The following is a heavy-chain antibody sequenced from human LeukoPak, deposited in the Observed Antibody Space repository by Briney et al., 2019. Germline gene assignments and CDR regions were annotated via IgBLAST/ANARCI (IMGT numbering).Heavy chain of an antibody. D-gene: IGHD7-27*01. CDR1: GFTFSSYA. V-gene: IGHV3-23*01. Sequence: GGSLRLSCAASGFTFSSYAMSWVRQAPGKGLEWVSAISAGGTSTYYADSVKGRFTISRDNSKNTLYLQMNSLRAEDTAIYYCAKESANWGYNWGDPWGQGTLVTVSS. J-gene: IGHJ5*02. CDR3: AKESANWGYNWGDP. CDR2: ISAGGTST.